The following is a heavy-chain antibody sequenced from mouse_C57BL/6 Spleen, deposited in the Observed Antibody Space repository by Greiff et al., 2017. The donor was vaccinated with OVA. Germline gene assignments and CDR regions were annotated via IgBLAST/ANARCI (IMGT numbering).Heavy chain of an antibody. V-gene: IGHV1-64*01. CDR2: IHPNSGST. CDR1: GYTFTSYW. CDR3: ARSSITTVVERYWYCDV. Sequence: QVQLQQPGAELVKPGASVKLSCKASGYTFTSYWMHWVKQRPGQGLEWIGMIHPNSGSTNYNEKFKSKATLTVDKSSSTAYMQLSSLTSEDSAVYYCARSSITTVVERYWYCDVWGTGTTVTVSS. J-gene: IGHJ1*03. D-gene: IGHD1-1*01.